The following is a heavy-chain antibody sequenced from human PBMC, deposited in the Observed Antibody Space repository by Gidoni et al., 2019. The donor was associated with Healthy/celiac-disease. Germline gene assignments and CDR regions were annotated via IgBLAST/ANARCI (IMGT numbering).Heavy chain of an antibody. Sequence: QVQLQESGPGLVKPSETLSLTCTVSGCSISSYYWSWIRQPPGKGLEWIGYIYYSGSTNYNPSLKSRVTISVDTSKNQFSLKLSSVTAADTAVYYCAREVGRGLPFDYWGQGTLVTVSS. D-gene: IGHD3-10*01. J-gene: IGHJ4*02. CDR2: IYYSGST. V-gene: IGHV4-59*01. CDR3: AREVGRGLPFDY. CDR1: GCSISSYY.